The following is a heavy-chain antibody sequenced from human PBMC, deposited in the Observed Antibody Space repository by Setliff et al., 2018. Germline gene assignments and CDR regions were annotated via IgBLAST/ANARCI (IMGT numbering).Heavy chain of an antibody. V-gene: IGHV4-4*07. D-gene: IGHD3-10*01. CDR2: IYVTEST. CDR3: AASRAYTGAVEEWFLPKTFDF. CDR1: GDSISNYY. Sequence: SESLSLTCTVSGDSISNYYWNWIRQPAGKGLEWIGRIYVTESTKYNPSLKSRVTLSIDTSKNQFSLKLSSVTAADAALYYCAASRAYTGAVEEWFLPKTFDFWGQGSPVTVSS. J-gene: IGHJ4*02.